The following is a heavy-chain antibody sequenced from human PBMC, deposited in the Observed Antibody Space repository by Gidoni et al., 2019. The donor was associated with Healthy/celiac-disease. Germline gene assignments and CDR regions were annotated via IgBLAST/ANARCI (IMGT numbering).Heavy chain of an antibody. V-gene: IGHV1-69*01. Sequence: QVQLVQSGAEVKKPGSSVKVSCKASGGTFSSYAISWVGQAPGQGLEWMGGVIPIFGTANYAQKFQGRVTITADESMSTAYMELSSLRSEDTAVYYCARGDFGVTMVRGPYYYYGMDVWGQGTTVTVSS. CDR2: VIPIFGTA. CDR3: ARGDFGVTMVRGPYYYYGMDV. D-gene: IGHD3-10*01. CDR1: GGTFSSYA. J-gene: IGHJ6*02.